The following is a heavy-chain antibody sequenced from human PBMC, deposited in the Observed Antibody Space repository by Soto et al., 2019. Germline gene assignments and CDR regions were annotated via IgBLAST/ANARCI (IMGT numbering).Heavy chain of an antibody. CDR2: IDPSDSHT. CDR3: ARQIYDSDTGPNFQYYFDS. Sequence: GESLKISCKGSGYSFAGYWITWVRQKPGKGLEWMGRIDPSDSHTYYSPSFRGHVTISVTKSITTVFLQWSSLRAPDTAMYYCARQIYDSDTGPNFQYYFDSWGQGTLVTVSS. V-gene: IGHV5-10-1*01. CDR1: GYSFAGYW. J-gene: IGHJ4*02. D-gene: IGHD3-22*01.